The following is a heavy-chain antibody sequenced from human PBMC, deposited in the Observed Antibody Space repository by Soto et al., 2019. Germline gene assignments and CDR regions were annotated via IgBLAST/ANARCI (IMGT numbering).Heavy chain of an antibody. J-gene: IGHJ4*02. Sequence: GGSLRLSCAASGFTFDDYGMSWVRQAPGKGLEWVSAISGSGGSTYCADSVKGRFTISRDNSKNTLYLQMNSLRAEDTAVYYCAKAPLTSYDYGDYATYWGQGTLVTVSS. CDR3: AKAPLTSYDYGDYATY. CDR2: ISGSGGST. V-gene: IGHV3-23*01. D-gene: IGHD4-17*01. CDR1: GFTFDDYG.